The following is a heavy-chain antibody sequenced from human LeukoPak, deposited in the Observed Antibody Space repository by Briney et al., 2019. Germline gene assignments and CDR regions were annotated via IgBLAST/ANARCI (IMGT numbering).Heavy chain of an antibody. CDR1: GGSSSGYY. D-gene: IGHD6-13*01. J-gene: IGHJ4*02. V-gene: IGHV4-34*01. Sequence: SETLSLTCAVYGGSSSGYYWSWIRQPPGKGLERIGEINHSGSTNYNPSLKSRVTISVDTSKNQFSLKLSSVTAADTAVYYCAREVSYSSSWRTQFWGQGTLVTVSS. CDR2: INHSGST. CDR3: AREVSYSSSWRTQF.